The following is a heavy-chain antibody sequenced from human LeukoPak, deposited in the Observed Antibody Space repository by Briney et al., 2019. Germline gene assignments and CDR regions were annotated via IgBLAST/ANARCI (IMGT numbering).Heavy chain of an antibody. CDR2: IGGSGGST. D-gene: IGHD3-22*01. V-gene: IGHV3-23*01. CDR1: GFTFSSYA. CDR3: AKVIDYYDSSGYLDY. Sequence: GGSLRLSCAASGFTFSSYAMSWVRQAPGKGLEWVSAIGGSGGSTYYADSVKGRFTISRDNSKNTLYLQMNSLRAEDTAVYYCAKVIDYYDSSGYLDYWGQGTLVTVSS. J-gene: IGHJ4*02.